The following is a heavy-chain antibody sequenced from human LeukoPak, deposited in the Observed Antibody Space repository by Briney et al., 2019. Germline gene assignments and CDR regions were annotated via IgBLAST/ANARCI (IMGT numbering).Heavy chain of an antibody. CDR1: GGSISSCY. V-gene: IGHV4-59*01. CDR2: IYFSGST. D-gene: IGHD3-22*01. J-gene: IGHJ4*02. CDR3: ARSYYDSSGYYSRFDY. Sequence: PSETLSLTCTVSGGSISSCYWSWIRQPPGKGLEWIGNIYFSGSTNYNPSLKSRVTISKDTSKHQFSLRLSSVTAVDAAVYYCARSYYDSSGYYSRFDYWGQGTLVTVSS.